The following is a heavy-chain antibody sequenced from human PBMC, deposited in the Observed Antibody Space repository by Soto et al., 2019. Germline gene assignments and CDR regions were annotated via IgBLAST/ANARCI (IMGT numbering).Heavy chain of an antibody. CDR1: GYSFTSYW. CDR3: ATEKPYYDGSGSSYYYYGIDV. V-gene: IGHV5-10-1*01. CDR2: IDPSDSYT. Sequence: PGESLKISCKGSGYSFTSYWISWVRQMPGKGLEWMGRIDPSDSYTNYSPSFQGHVTISADKSISTAYLQWSSLKASDTAMYYCATEKPYYDGSGSSYYYYGIDVWGQGTTVTSP. D-gene: IGHD3-10*01. J-gene: IGHJ6*02.